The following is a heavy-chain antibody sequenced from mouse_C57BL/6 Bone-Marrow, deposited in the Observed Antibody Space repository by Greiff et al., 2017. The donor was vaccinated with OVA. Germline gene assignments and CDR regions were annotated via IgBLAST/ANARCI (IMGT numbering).Heavy chain of an antibody. D-gene: IGHD1-1*01. V-gene: IGHV10-3*01. J-gene: IGHJ1*03. CDR2: IRSKSSNYAT. Sequence: EVKLVESGGGLVQPKGSLKLSCAASGFTFNTYAMHWVRQAPGKGLEWVARIRSKSSNYATYYADSVKDRFTISRDDSQSMLYLQMNSLKTEDTAMYYCVRDLYGSSYWYFDVWGTGTTVTVSS. CDR3: VRDLYGSSYWYFDV. CDR1: GFTFNTYA.